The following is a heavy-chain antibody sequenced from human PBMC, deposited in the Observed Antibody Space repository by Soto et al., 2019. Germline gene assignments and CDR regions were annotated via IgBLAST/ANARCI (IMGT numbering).Heavy chain of an antibody. CDR2: VYSSGST. CDR1: GGSITGYY. V-gene: IGHV4-4*07. Sequence: LSLTCTVSGGSITGYYWTWIRQPAGKGLEWIGRVYSSGSTNYNPSLKSQATMSVDASKNQFSLKLHSVTAADTAVYYCARDVDYNNWVLYYWGQGSLVTVSS. J-gene: IGHJ4*02. D-gene: IGHD1-1*01. CDR3: ARDVDYNNWVLYY.